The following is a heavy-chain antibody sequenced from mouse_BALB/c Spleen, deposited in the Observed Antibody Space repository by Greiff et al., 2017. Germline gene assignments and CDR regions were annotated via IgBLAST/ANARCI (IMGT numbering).Heavy chain of an antibody. CDR2: IHYSGST. V-gene: IGHV3-1*02. D-gene: IGHD2-4*01. CDR3: ERWEITYAMDD. CDR1: GYSITSGYS. J-gene: IGHJ4*01. Sequence: EVKLQESGPDLVKPSQSLSLTCTVTGYSITSGYSWHWIRQFPGNTLEWMGYIHYSGSTNYNPSLKSRISITRDTSKNQFFLQLNSVTTEDTATYYCERWEITYAMDDWGQGTSVPVSS.